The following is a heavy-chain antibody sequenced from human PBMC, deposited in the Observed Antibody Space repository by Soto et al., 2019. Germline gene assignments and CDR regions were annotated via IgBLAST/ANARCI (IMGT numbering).Heavy chain of an antibody. CDR2: IYWDDDK. Sequence: SGPTLVNPTQTLTLTCTFSGFSLSTSGVGVGWIRQPLGKALEWLALIYWDDDKRYSPSLKSRLTITKDTSKNQVVLTMTNMDPLDTATYYCARSPGGYYYYYMDVWGTGTTVTVSS. V-gene: IGHV2-5*02. J-gene: IGHJ6*03. D-gene: IGHD3-10*01. CDR1: GFSLSTSGVG. CDR3: ARSPGGYYYYYMDV.